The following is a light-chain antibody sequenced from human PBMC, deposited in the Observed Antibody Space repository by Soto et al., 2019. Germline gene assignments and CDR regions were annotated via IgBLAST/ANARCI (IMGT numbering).Light chain of an antibody. Sequence: DIQMTQSPSSLSASVGDRVTISCRASQTISTSLNWYQQKPGTAPRLLIYRASSVKSGVPPRFSGSGSGRDFTLTISSLRPEDIATYFCQQSYNSPPWTFGQGTNVEVK. J-gene: IGKJ1*01. V-gene: IGKV1-39*01. CDR1: QTISTS. CDR2: RAS. CDR3: QQSYNSPPWT.